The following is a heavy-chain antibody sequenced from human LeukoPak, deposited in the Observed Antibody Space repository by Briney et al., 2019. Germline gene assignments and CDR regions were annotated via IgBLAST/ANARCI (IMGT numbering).Heavy chain of an antibody. V-gene: IGHV3-23*01. Sequence: GGSLRLSCAASGFTFSSYAMSWVRQAPGKGLEWVSAISGSGGSTYYADSVKGRFTISRDNSKDTLYLQMNSLRAEDTAVYYCAKGPNTVTTLYNWFDPWGQGTLVTVSS. CDR1: GFTFSSYA. J-gene: IGHJ5*02. CDR2: ISGSGGST. CDR3: AKGPNTVTTLYNWFDP. D-gene: IGHD4-11*01.